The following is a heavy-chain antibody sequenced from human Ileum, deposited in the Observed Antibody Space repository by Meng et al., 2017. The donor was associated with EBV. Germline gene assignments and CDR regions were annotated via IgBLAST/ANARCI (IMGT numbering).Heavy chain of an antibody. CDR2: IHYTGSS. CDR1: GGPVSSGSYS. V-gene: IGHV4-61*01. D-gene: IGHD5-24*01. Sequence: GSGPGLGEPSETLSPTCRVSGGPVSSGSYSLSWIRQPPGKGLEWIGYIHYTGSSNYNPSLKSRVTISVDTSKNQFSLRLSSVTAADTAVYYCARDRGGYNVINYWGQGTLVTVSS. J-gene: IGHJ4*02. CDR3: ARDRGGYNVINY.